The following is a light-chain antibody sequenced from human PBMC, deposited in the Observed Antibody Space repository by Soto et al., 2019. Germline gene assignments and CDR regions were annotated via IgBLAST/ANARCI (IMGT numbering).Light chain of an antibody. CDR2: DAS. V-gene: IGKV1-5*01. J-gene: IGKJ1*01. Sequence: DIQMTQSPSTLSASVGDGVTITCRASQSISSLLAWYQQKPGQAPNLLIYDASSLESGVPSRFSGSGSGTEFTLTITSLQPDDFATYYCQQYNTYPWTFGQGTKVDIK. CDR1: QSISSL. CDR3: QQYNTYPWT.